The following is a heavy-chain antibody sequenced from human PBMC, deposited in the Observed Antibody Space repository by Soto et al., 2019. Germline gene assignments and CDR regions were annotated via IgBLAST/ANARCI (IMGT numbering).Heavy chain of an antibody. J-gene: IGHJ4*02. CDR1: GGAISSGGYS. CDR2: IYHSGSN. CDR3: ARGEVVALGY. Sequence: QLQLQESGSGLVKPSQTLSLTCAVSGGAISSGGYSWSWIRQPPGKGLEWIGYIYHSGSNYYNPSLKRRVTILGDRSKNQFSLKLSSVTAADTAVYYCARGEVVALGYWGQGTLVTVSS. V-gene: IGHV4-30-2*01. D-gene: IGHD2-15*01.